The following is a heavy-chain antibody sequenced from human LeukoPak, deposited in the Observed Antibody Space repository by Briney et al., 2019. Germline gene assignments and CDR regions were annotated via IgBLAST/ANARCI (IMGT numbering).Heavy chain of an antibody. V-gene: IGHV1-18*01. CDR2: ISAYNGNT. CDR1: GYIFTNYD. D-gene: IGHD2-2*01. CDR3: ARGGSAVVTPFIF. J-gene: IGHJ4*02. Sequence: ASVKVSCRASGYIFTNYDISWVRQAPGQGLEWMGWISAYNGNTNYAQKLQGRVTMTTDTSTSTAYMELRSLRSDDTAVYYCARGGSAVVTPFIFWGQGTLVTVSS.